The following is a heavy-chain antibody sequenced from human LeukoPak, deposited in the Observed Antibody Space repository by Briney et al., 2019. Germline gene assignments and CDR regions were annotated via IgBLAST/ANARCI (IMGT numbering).Heavy chain of an antibody. CDR1: GYTFTSYY. CDR3: ARGGLIRGTLNSLIAFDL. J-gene: IGHJ3*01. Sequence: ASVKVSCKASGYTFTSYYMHWVRQAPGQGLEWMGIINPSGGSTSYAQKFQGRVTMTRDTSTSTVYMELSSLRAEDTALYYCARGGLIRGTLNSLIAFDLWGQGIMVTVSS. CDR2: INPSGGST. D-gene: IGHD3-10*01. V-gene: IGHV1-46*01.